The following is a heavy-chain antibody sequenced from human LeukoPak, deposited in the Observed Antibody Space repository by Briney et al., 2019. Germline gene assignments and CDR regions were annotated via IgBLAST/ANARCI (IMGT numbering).Heavy chain of an antibody. J-gene: IGHJ3*02. D-gene: IGHD6-13*01. Sequence: GGSLRLSCAASGFTFRSYTMRWVRQAPGKGLEWISAISDSGDTTDYADSVRGRFTVSRDNAKDTLYLQMNSLRAEDTAVYYCAREKIAAAGILGGGDAFDIWGQGTMVAVSS. CDR3: AREKIAAAGILGGGDAFDI. CDR1: GFTFRSYT. V-gene: IGHV3-23*01. CDR2: ISDSGDTT.